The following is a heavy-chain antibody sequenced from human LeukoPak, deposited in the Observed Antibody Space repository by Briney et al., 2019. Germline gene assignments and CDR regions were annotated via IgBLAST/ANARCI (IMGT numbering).Heavy chain of an antibody. CDR2: INHSGST. CDR3: ARINGWSGAQYYFDS. Sequence: SETLSLTCAVYGGSFSGYYWSWIRQPPGKGLEWIGEINHSGSTNYNPSLKSRVTISIDTSKKNFSLNLSSVTAADTAVYYCARINGWSGAQYYFDSWGQGTLVTVSS. V-gene: IGHV4-34*01. CDR1: GGSFSGYY. J-gene: IGHJ4*02. D-gene: IGHD6-19*01.